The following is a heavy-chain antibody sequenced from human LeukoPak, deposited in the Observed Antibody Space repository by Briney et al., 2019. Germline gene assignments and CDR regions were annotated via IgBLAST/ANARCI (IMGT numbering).Heavy chain of an antibody. CDR1: AFSFSTYG. CDR2: VSGSGGSS. Sequence: AGYLRLSCAASAFSFSTYGMRWVRQAPGQGLEWVTSVSGSGGSSYYGDYVKGRFTISRDNAKNTLYLQMNSLRVEDTAEYYCAKDHHYDSSDYGRYYYYGMDVWGQGTTVTVSS. V-gene: IGHV3-23*01. J-gene: IGHJ6*02. CDR3: AKDHHYDSSDYGRYYYYGMDV. D-gene: IGHD3-22*01.